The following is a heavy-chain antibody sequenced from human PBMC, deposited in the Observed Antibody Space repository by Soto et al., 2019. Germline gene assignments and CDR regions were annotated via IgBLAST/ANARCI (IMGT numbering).Heavy chain of an antibody. V-gene: IGHV1-18*01. D-gene: IGHD2-21*02. CDR1: GYTFTSYG. CDR2: ISAYNGNT. Sequence: ASVKVSCKASGYTFTSYGISWVRQAPGQGLEWMGWISAYNGNTNYAQKLQGRVTMTTDTSTSTAYMELRGLRSDDTAVYYCARDFGMVVTAIPFDYWGQGTLVTVSS. J-gene: IGHJ4*02. CDR3: ARDFGMVVTAIPFDY.